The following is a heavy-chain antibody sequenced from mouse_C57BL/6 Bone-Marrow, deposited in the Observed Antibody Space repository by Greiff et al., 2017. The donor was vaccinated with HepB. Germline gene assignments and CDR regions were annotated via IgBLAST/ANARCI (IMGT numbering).Heavy chain of an antibody. CDR2: IRNKANGYTT. V-gene: IGHV7-4*01. CDR3: VKGDYSKGGVAY. D-gene: IGHD2-5*01. J-gene: IGHJ3*01. Sequence: EVKLMESGGGLVQPGASLRLSCAASGFTFTDYYMSWVRQPPGKAPEWLALIRNKANGYTTEYNASGKGRFTISRDKSQNILYLQMNTQRAEDRATYYGVKGDYSKGGVAYWGQGTLVTVSA. CDR1: GFTFTDYY.